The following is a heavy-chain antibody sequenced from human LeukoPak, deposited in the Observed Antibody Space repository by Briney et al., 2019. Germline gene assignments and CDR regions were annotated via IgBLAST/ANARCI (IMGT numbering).Heavy chain of an antibody. CDR1: GGSINSSSYY. CDR3: ARSSMFRGVTVDY. D-gene: IGHD3-10*01. J-gene: IGHJ4*02. CDR2: IYHSGYS. V-gene: IGHV4-39*01. Sequence: SETLSLTCTVSGGSINSSSYYWGWIRQPPGEALEWIGSIYHSGYSYYNPSLKSRVTISVDTSKSQFSLKLSSVTAADTAVYYCARSSMFRGVTVDYWGQGTLVTVSS.